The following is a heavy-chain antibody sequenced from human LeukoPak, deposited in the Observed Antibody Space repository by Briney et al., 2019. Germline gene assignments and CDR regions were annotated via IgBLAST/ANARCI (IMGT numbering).Heavy chain of an antibody. V-gene: IGHV1-18*04. CDR3: ARDGFMAAAGYFDY. J-gene: IGHJ4*02. CDR2: ISAYNGNT. CDR1: GYTFSSYY. Sequence: ASVKVSCKASGYTFSSYYVHWVRQAPGQGLEWMGWISAYNGNTNYAQKLQGRVTMTTDTSTSTAYMELRSLRSDDTAVYYCARDGFMAAAGYFDYWGQGTLVTVSS. D-gene: IGHD6-13*01.